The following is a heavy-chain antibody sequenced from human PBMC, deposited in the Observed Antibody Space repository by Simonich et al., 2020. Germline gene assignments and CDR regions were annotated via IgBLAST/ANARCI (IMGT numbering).Heavy chain of an antibody. V-gene: IGHV1-18*01. D-gene: IGHD2-15*01. J-gene: IGHJ4*02. CDR3: ARASRGTWWYYYFDY. CDR1: GYTFTSYG. CDR2: ISAENGNT. Sequence: QVQLVQSGAEVKKPGASVKVSCKASGYTFTSYGISWVRQAPGQGLEWMGWISAENGNTNSARKLQGRVTMTTDTSTSTAYMELRSLRSDDTAVYYCARASRGTWWYYYFDYWGQGTLVTVSS.